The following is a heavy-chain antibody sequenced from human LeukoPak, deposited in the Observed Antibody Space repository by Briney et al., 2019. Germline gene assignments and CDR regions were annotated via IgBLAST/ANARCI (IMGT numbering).Heavy chain of an antibody. CDR2: IGDTT. CDR1: GFTFSRFS. J-gene: IGHJ5*02. D-gene: IGHD4-17*01. Sequence: GGSLRLSCAASGFTFSRFSMTWVRQAPGKGLEWVSSIGDTTYYAVSVKGRFIISRDNSKNTLYLQMNSLRADDPAVYYCVKRGEEGSWGQGTLVIVS. CDR3: VKRGEEGS. V-gene: IGHV3-23*01.